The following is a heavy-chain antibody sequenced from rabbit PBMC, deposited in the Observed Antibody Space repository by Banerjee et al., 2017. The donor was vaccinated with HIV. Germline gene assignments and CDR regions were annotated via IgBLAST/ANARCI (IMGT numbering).Heavy chain of an antibody. D-gene: IGHD1-1*01. J-gene: IGHJ6*01. CDR2: INTSSGNT. V-gene: IGHV1S45*01. CDR1: GFSFSSTYY. Sequence: QEQLEESGGDLVKPEGSLTLTCTASGFSFSSTYYMCWVRQAPGKGLEWIACINTSSGNTVYASWAKGRFTISKTSSTTVTLQMTSLTAADTATYFCARDMVVVVGFDLWGPGTLVTVS. CDR3: ARDMVVVVGFDL.